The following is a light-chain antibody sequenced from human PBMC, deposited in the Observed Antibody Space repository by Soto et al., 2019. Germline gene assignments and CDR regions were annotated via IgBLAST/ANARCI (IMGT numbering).Light chain of an antibody. CDR3: QQLNSYPWT. Sequence: DIQLTQSPSFLSASVGDRVTITCRASQGISSYLAWNQQKPGKAPKLLIYAASTLQSGVPSRFSGTESGTEFTLTISSLQPEDFATYYCQQLNSYPWTFRQGTKVEIK. J-gene: IGKJ1*01. CDR2: AAS. CDR1: QGISSY. V-gene: IGKV1-9*01.